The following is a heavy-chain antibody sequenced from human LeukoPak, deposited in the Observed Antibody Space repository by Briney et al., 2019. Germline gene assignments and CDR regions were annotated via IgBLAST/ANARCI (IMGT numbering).Heavy chain of an antibody. Sequence: ASETLSLTCTVSGGSISTSNYYWGWIRQPPGKGLEWIGNIFYSGSTYYSPSLRSRVTISLDTSKNQFSLKLSSVTAADTAVYYCARLPTVVTREDCFDYWGQGSLVIVSS. J-gene: IGHJ4*02. CDR1: GGSISTSNYY. D-gene: IGHD4-23*01. V-gene: IGHV4-39*07. CDR3: ARLPTVVTREDCFDY. CDR2: IFYSGST.